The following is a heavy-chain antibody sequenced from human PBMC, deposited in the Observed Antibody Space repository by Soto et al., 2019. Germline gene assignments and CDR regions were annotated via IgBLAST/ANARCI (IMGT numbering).Heavy chain of an antibody. CDR2: ISAYNGNT. J-gene: IGHJ4*02. V-gene: IGHV1-18*01. CDR3: ARAETPIDY. Sequence: QVQLVQSGAEVKKPGASVKVSCKASGYTFTNFGISWVRQAPGQGLEWMGWISAYNGNTNYAQKFQGRVTMTTDTSTSTAYMGVRSLRFDDTAWYYRARAETPIDYWGQGTLVTVSS. CDR1: GYTFTNFG. D-gene: IGHD2-15*01.